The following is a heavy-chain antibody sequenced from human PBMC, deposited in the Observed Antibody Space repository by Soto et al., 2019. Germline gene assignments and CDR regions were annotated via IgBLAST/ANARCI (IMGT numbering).Heavy chain of an antibody. Sequence: PSETLSLTCTVSGGSISSYYWSWIRQPPGKGLEWIGYIYYSGSTNYNPSLKSRVTISVDTSKNQFSLKLSSVTAADTAVYYCARSREPTAVGWFDPWGQGTLVTVSS. D-gene: IGHD6-19*01. CDR1: GGSISSYY. CDR2: IYYSGST. CDR3: ARSREPTAVGWFDP. J-gene: IGHJ5*02. V-gene: IGHV4-59*01.